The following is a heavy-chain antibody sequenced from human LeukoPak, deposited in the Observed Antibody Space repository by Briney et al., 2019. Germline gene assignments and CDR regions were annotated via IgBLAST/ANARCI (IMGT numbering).Heavy chain of an antibody. Sequence: ASVKVSCKASGGTFSSYAISWVRQAPGQGLEWMGGIIPIFGTAKYAQKFQGRVTITVDESTSTAYMELSSLRSEDTAVYYCARRSPYSYGYYYYYYMDVWGKGTTVTVSS. J-gene: IGHJ6*03. V-gene: IGHV1-69*13. D-gene: IGHD5-18*01. CDR3: ARRSPYSYGYYYYYYMDV. CDR2: IIPIFGTA. CDR1: GGTFSSYA.